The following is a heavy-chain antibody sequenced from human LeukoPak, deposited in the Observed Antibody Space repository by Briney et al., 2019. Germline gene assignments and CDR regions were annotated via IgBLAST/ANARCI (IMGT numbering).Heavy chain of an antibody. CDR2: IYTSGST. D-gene: IGHD1-7*01. V-gene: IGHV4-4*09. CDR3: ARQNYKFDYYYMDV. CDR1: GGPISGSSNYY. Sequence: SETLSLTCTVSGGPISGSSNYYWSWIRQPPGKGLEWIGYIYTSGSTNYNPSLKSRVTISVDTSKNQFSLKLSSVTAADTAVYYCARQNYKFDYYYMDVWGKGTTVTVSS. J-gene: IGHJ6*03.